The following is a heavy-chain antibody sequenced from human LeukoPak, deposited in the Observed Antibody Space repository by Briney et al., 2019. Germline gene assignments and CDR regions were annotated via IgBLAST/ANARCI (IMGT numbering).Heavy chain of an antibody. CDR1: GYTFTIYT. Sequence: GASVKVSCKASGYTFTIYTIHWVRQAPGQRPEWMGWINAGNGNRRYSEKFQGRVTITRDTSASTVHMELSGLGSEDTAVYYCARDQEGFDYWGQGTLVTVSS. V-gene: IGHV1-3*01. CDR3: ARDQEGFDY. J-gene: IGHJ4*02. CDR2: INAGNGNR.